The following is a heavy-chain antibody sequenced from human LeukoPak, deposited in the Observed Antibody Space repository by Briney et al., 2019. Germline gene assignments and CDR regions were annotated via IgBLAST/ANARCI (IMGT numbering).Heavy chain of an antibody. CDR2: ISSSGSTI. D-gene: IGHD1-20*01. CDR3: AAANWNDVWMRDY. J-gene: IGHJ4*02. Sequence: GGSLRLSCAASGFTFSDYYMSWIRQAPGKGLEWVSYISSSGSTIYYADSVKGRFTISRDNAKNSLYLQMNSLRAEDTAVYYCAAANWNDVWMRDYWGQGTLVTVSS. V-gene: IGHV3-11*01. CDR1: GFTFSDYY.